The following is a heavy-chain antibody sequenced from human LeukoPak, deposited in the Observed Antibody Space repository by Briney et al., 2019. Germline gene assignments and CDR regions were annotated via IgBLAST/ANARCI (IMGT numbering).Heavy chain of an antibody. J-gene: IGHJ4*02. CDR2: IYYSGST. D-gene: IGHD1-26*01. V-gene: IGHV4-39*07. CDR3: ARVGGMYSGSYLIDY. Sequence: SETLSLTCTVSGGSISSSSYYWGWIRQPPGKGLEWIGSIYYSGSTYYNPSLKSRVTISVDKSKNQFSLKLSSVTAADTAVYYCARVGGMYSGSYLIDYWGQGTLVTVSS. CDR1: GGSISSSSYY.